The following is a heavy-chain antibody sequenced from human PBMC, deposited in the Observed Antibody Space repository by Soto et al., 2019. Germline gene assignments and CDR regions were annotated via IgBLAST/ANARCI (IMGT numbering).Heavy chain of an antibody. CDR2: IYYSGST. V-gene: IGHV4-31*03. Sequence: SETLSLTCTVSGGSISSGGYYWSWIRQHPGKGLEWIGYIYYSGSTYYNPSLKSRVTISVDTSKNQFSLKLSPVTAADTAVYYCARTFRDYDRPGGYYFDYWGQGTLVTVSS. CDR1: GGSISSGGYY. J-gene: IGHJ4*02. D-gene: IGHD3-16*01. CDR3: ARTFRDYDRPGGYYFDY.